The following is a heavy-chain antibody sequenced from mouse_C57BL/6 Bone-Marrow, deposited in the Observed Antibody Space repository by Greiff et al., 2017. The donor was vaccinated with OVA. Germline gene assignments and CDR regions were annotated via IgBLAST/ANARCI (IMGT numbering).Heavy chain of an antibody. CDR1: GYTFTDYN. J-gene: IGHJ3*01. Sequence: EVQLQESGPELAKPGASVKIPCKASGYTFTDYNMDWVKQSHGKSLEWIGDINSNNGGTIYNQKFKGKATLTVDKSYSTAYMELRSLTSEDTAVYWCARGGYYDYDGGAWFAYWGQGTLVTVSA. D-gene: IGHD2-4*01. V-gene: IGHV1-18*01. CDR2: INSNNGGT. CDR3: ARGGYYDYDGGAWFAY.